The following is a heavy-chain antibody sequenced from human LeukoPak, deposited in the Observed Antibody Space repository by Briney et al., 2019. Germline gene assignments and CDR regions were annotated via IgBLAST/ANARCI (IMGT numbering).Heavy chain of an antibody. V-gene: IGHV4-59*01. CDR2: FYYSGHT. J-gene: IGHJ4*02. CDR1: GXSISSDS. CDR3: ARGINPVALRTGATYFDY. Sequence: PSETLSLTCTVSGXSISSDSSSWIRRPPGKGREWIGYFYYSGHTTYNPCPKSRVTISVDTHKNRFSLKLSSVTAAETAVYYCARGINPVALRTGATYFDYWGQGTLVTVSS. D-gene: IGHD6-19*01.